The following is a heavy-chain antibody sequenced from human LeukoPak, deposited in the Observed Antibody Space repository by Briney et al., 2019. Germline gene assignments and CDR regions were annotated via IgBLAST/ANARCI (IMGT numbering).Heavy chain of an antibody. CDR1: GFTFSSYG. J-gene: IGHJ4*02. CDR2: ISSSGSTI. Sequence: GGSLRLSCAASGFTFSSYGMNWVRQAPGKGLEWVSYISSSGSTIYYADSVKGRFTISRDNAKNSLYLQMNSLRAEDTAVYYCARVDTAMAFDYWGQGTLVTVSS. D-gene: IGHD5-18*01. CDR3: ARVDTAMAFDY. V-gene: IGHV3-48*03.